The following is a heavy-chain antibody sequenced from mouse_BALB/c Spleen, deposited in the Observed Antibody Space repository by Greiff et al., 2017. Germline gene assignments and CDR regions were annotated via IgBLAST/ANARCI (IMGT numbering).Heavy chain of an antibody. CDR2: INPSNGRT. CDR1: GYTFTSYW. D-gene: IGHD2-10*02. Sequence: QVQLKQPGAELVKPGASVKLSCKASGYTFTSYWMHWVKQRPGQGLEWIGEINPSNGRTNYNEKFKSKATLTVDKSSSTAYMQLSSLTSEDSAVYYCARPYGNYGAWFAYWGQGTLVTVSA. CDR3: ARPYGNYGAWFAY. V-gene: IGHV1S81*02. J-gene: IGHJ3*01.